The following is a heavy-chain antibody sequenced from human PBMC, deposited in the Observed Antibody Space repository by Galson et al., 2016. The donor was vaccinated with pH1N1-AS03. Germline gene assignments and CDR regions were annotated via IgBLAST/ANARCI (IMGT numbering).Heavy chain of an antibody. CDR2: IDWDDDK. J-gene: IGHJ3*02. D-gene: IGHD4-17*01. CDR3: ARMRDYGDLRDAFDI. Sequence: ALVKPTQTLTLTCTFSGFSLSTSGMCVSWIRQPPGKALEWLARIDWDDDKYYRTSLKTRPTISKDTSKNQVVLTMTNMDPVDTATYYCARMRDYGDLRDAFDIWGQGTMVTVSS. CDR1: GFSLSTSGMC. V-gene: IGHV2-70*11.